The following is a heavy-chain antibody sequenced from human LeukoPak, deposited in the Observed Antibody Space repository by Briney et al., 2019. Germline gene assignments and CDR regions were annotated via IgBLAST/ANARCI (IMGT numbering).Heavy chain of an antibody. CDR2: ISTSSSYI. CDR3: ARGWNSDYFDY. V-gene: IGHV3-21*01. CDR1: GFTFSSYS. D-gene: IGHD1-7*01. J-gene: IGHJ4*02. Sequence: GGSLRLSCAASGFTFSSYSMNWVRQAPGKGLEWVSSISTSSSYIYYADSVKGRFTISRDSAKNSLYLQMNSLRAEDTAVYYCARGWNSDYFDYWGQGTLVTVSS.